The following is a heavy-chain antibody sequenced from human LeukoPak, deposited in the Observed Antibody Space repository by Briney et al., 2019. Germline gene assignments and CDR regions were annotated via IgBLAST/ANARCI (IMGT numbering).Heavy chain of an antibody. CDR1: GFTVSSNS. Sequence: PGGSLRLSCTVSGFTVSSNSMSWVRQAPGKGLEWVSFIYSDNTHYSDSVKGRFTISRDNSKNTLYLQMNCLRAEDTAVYYCAKYEYSSGWPFDYWGQGTLVTVSS. D-gene: IGHD6-19*01. CDR3: AKYEYSSGWPFDY. V-gene: IGHV3-53*01. J-gene: IGHJ4*02. CDR2: IYSDNT.